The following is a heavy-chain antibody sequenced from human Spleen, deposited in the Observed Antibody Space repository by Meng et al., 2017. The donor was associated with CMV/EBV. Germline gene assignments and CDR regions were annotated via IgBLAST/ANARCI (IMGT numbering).Heavy chain of an antibody. Sequence: SLKISCAASGFTFDDCAMHWVRQAPGKGLEWVSGISWNSGDIGYADSVKGRFTISRDNAKKSLYLQMNSLRADDTAMFYCARLPVDSSFFMQEFYFDYWGQGTLVTVSS. D-gene: IGHD2/OR15-2a*01. CDR3: ARLPVDSSFFMQEFYFDY. J-gene: IGHJ4*02. V-gene: IGHV3-9*01. CDR2: ISWNSGDI. CDR1: GFTFDDCA.